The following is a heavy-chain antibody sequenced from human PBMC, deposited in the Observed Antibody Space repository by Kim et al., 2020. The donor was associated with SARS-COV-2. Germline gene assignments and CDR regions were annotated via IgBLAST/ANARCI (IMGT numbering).Heavy chain of an antibody. D-gene: IGHD3-16*02. J-gene: IGHJ4*02. CDR1: GGSISSGGYS. CDR3: ARGPRGGAISN. V-gene: IGHV4-30-2*01. CDR2: IYHSGST. Sequence: SETLSLTCAVSGGSISSGGYSWSWIRQPPGKGLEWIGYIYHSGSTYYNPSLKSRVTISVDRSKNQFSLKLSSVTAADTAVYYCARGPRGGAISNWGQGTLVTVSS.